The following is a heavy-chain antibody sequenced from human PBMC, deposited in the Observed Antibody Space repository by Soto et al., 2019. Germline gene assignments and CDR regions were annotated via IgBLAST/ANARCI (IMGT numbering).Heavy chain of an antibody. J-gene: IGHJ6*02. CDR2: ISAYNGNT. CDR3: ARYHVLRYFAWLPLCGMDV. D-gene: IGHD3-9*01. Sequence: QVQLVQSGAEVKKPGASVKVSCKASGYTFTSYGISWVRQAPVQGLERMGWISAYNGNTNYAQKLQGRVTMTTDTSTSTAYMELRSVRSDDTAVYYCARYHVLRYFAWLPLCGMDVWGQGTTVTVSS. V-gene: IGHV1-18*04. CDR1: GYTFTSYG.